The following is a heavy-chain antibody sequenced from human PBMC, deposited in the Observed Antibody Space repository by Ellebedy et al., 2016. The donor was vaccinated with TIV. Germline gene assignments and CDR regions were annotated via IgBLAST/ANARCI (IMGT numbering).Heavy chain of an antibody. Sequence: SETLSLXXNVAGVAITSGGYYWSWMRQHPGKGLEWIGHLFYSGGTYYNPSLQSRLTISVDTSRNHLFLELRSVTAADTAIYYCARAAYSGGWPYGLDVWGQGTTVTVS. J-gene: IGHJ6*02. CDR1: GVAITSGGYY. CDR2: LFYSGGT. V-gene: IGHV4-31*03. D-gene: IGHD6-19*01. CDR3: ARAAYSGGWPYGLDV.